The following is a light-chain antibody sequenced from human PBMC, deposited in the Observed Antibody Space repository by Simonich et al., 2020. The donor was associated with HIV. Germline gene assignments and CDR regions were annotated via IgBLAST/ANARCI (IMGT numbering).Light chain of an antibody. CDR3: QQYYSTRT. CDR1: QSVLYRSNNKNY. V-gene: IGKV4-1*01. CDR2: WAS. Sequence: DIVMTQSPDSLTVSLGERATINCKSSQSVLYRSNNKNYLAWYQQKPGQPPKLLIYWASTRESGVPDRFSGSGSGTDFNLTISSLQAEDVAVYYCQQYYSTRTFGQGTKVEIK. J-gene: IGKJ1*01.